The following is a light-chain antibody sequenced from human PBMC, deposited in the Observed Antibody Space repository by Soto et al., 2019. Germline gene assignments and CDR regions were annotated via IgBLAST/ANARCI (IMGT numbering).Light chain of an antibody. J-gene: IGKJ2*01. CDR3: QQYDNLPYT. CDR1: ETIDTY. Sequence: DIQMTQSPSSLSASVGDRVTITCRASETIDTYLNWYQQKPGKAPRLLIYFASSLQSGVPVRFSGSGSGTEFTLTISSLQREDFATYFCQQYDNLPYTFGQGTKLEIK. CDR2: FAS. V-gene: IGKV1-39*01.